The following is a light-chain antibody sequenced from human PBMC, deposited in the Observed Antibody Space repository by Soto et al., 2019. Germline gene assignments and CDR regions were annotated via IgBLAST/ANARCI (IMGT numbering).Light chain of an antibody. Sequence: EIVLTQSPGTLSLSPGERATLSCRASQSVSSSYLAWYQQKPGQAPRLLIYGASSRATGIPDRFSGSGSGTDFTLTISRLEPEDFAVYYCQPYGNSPLTFDQGTKVEIK. CDR3: QPYGNSPLT. J-gene: IGKJ1*01. CDR2: GAS. CDR1: QSVSSSY. V-gene: IGKV3-20*01.